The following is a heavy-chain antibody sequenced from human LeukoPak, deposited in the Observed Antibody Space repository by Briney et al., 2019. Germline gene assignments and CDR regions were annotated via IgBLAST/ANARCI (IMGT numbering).Heavy chain of an antibody. CDR1: GGSISSGGYS. Sequence: PSETLSLTCAVSGGSISSGGYSWRWIRQPPGKGLEWIGYIYHSGSTYYNPSLKSRVTISVDRSKNQFSLKLSPVTAADTAVYSCARGAQQNWFDPWGQGTLVTVSS. CDR3: ARGAQQNWFDP. V-gene: IGHV4-30-2*01. D-gene: IGHD6-13*01. CDR2: IYHSGST. J-gene: IGHJ5*02.